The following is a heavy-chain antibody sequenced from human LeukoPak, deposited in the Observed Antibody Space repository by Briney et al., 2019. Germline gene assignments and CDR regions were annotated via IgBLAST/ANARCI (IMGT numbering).Heavy chain of an antibody. J-gene: IGHJ4*02. Sequence: ASVKVSCKASGYTFTGYYMHWVRQAPGQGLEWMGWINPNSGGTNYAQKFQGRVTMTRDTSISTAYMELSRLRSDDTAAYYCAREVAVGYYYGSGSYHDYWGQGTLVTVSS. V-gene: IGHV1-2*02. CDR1: GYTFTGYY. D-gene: IGHD3-10*01. CDR2: INPNSGGT. CDR3: AREVAVGYYYGSGSYHDY.